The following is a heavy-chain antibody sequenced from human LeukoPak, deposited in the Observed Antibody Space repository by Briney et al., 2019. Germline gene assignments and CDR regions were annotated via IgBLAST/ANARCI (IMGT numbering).Heavy chain of an antibody. D-gene: IGHD4-11*01. J-gene: IGHJ4*02. CDR3: AKDARRGFDYSNSLEY. CDR1: GFTFSHYG. CDR2: IWSDGTNK. Sequence: GGSLTLSCAASGFTFSHYGMHWVRQAPGKGLEWVAVIWSDGTNKYYADSVKGRFTIYRDDSQNRVFLQMNSLRAEDTALYYCAKDARRGFDYSNSLEYWGQGALVSVSS. V-gene: IGHV3-33*06.